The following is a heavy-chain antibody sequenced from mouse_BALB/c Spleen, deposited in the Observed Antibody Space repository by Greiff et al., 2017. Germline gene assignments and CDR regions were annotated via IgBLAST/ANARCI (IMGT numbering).Heavy chain of an antibody. V-gene: IGHV3-8*02. D-gene: IGHD2-10*02. CDR2: ISYSGST. Sequence: EGQLQESGPSLVKPSQTLSLTCSVTGDSITSGYWNWIRKFPGNKLEYMGYISYSGSTYYNPSLKSRISITRDTSKNQYYLQLNSVTTEDTATYYCARSLYGNYVWFAYWGQGTLVTVSA. J-gene: IGHJ3*01. CDR1: GDSITSGY. CDR3: ARSLYGNYVWFAY.